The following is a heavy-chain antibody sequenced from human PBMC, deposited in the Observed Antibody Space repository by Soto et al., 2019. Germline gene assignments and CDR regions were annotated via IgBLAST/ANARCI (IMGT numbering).Heavy chain of an antibody. CDR3: ARPGDAYGLDV. CDR2: IHSHSGST. CDR1: GASITRSSYY. J-gene: IGHJ6*02. D-gene: IGHD2-21*02. V-gene: IGHV4-39*01. Sequence: QLQLHESGPGLVKPSETLSLTCSVSGASITRSSYYWAWIRQPPGKGLEWIASIHSHSGSTYYDPSLKCRVLISVDTFKNRFSLNLSSVTDAYTSGCYCARPGDAYGLDVWGQGTKVNVS.